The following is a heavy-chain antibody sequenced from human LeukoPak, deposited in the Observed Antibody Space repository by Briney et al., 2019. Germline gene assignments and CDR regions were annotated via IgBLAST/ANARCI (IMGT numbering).Heavy chain of an antibody. D-gene: IGHD4-23*01. CDR2: ISSSGSTI. CDR3: ARDYGGSSPFDY. V-gene: IGHV3-48*04. J-gene: IGHJ4*02. CDR1: GFTFNNYN. Sequence: PGGSLRLSCAASGFTFNNYNMNWVRQAPGKGLEWVSYISSSGSTIYYADSVKGRFTISRDNAKNSLYLQMNSLRAEDTAVYYCARDYGGSSPFDYWGQGTLVTVSS.